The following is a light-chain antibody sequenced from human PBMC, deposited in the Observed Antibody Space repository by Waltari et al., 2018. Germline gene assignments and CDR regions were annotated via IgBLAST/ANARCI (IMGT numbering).Light chain of an antibody. CDR1: QSVVNF. V-gene: IGKV3-11*01. CDR3: QQRSSWPLT. CDR2: DAS. J-gene: IGKJ4*01. Sequence: ETVLTQSPATLSLSPGERATLSCRASQSVVNFSVWYQQKPGQAPRLLIYDASNRATGIPARFSGSASGTDFTLTITNVEPEDSAFYYCQQRSSWPLTFGGGTKLEIK.